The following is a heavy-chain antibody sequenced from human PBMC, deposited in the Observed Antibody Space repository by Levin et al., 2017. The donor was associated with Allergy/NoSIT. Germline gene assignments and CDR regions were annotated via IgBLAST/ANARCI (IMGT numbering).Heavy chain of an antibody. D-gene: IGHD2-15*01. Sequence: GGSLRLSCAASGFTFSNAWMSWVRQAPGKGLEWVGRIKSKTDGGTTDYAAPVKGRFTISRDDSKNTLYLQMNSLKTEDTAVYYCTTEDSGGMFANTNWFDPWGQGTLVTVSA. J-gene: IGHJ5*02. V-gene: IGHV3-15*01. CDR2: IKSKTDGGTT. CDR1: GFTFSNAW. CDR3: TTEDSGGMFANTNWFDP.